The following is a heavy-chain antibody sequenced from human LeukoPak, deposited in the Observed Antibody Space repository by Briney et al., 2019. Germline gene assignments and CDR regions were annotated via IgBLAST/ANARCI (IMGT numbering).Heavy chain of an antibody. D-gene: IGHD5-18*01. CDR3: AAGAKGGGYSYGYPYYYGMDV. CDR2: IVVGSGNT. V-gene: IGHV1-58*01. Sequence: TSVKVSCKASGFTFTSSAVQWVRQARGQRLEWIGWIVVGSGNTNYAQKFQERVTITRDMSTSTAYMELSSLRSEDTAVYYCAAGAKGGGYSYGYPYYYGMDVWGKGTTVTVSS. CDR1: GFTFTSSA. J-gene: IGHJ6*04.